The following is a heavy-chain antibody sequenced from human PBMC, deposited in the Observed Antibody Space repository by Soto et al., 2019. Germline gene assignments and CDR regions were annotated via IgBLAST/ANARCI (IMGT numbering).Heavy chain of an antibody. Sequence: QVQLVESGGGVVQPGRSLRLSCAASGFTFSSYGMHWVRQAPGKGLEWVAVISYDGSNKYYADSVKGRFTISRDNSKNTLYLQMNSLRAEDTAVYYCAKVYSSSWYFGWYFDLWGRVTLVTVSS. D-gene: IGHD6-13*01. CDR2: ISYDGSNK. V-gene: IGHV3-30*18. J-gene: IGHJ2*01. CDR1: GFTFSSYG. CDR3: AKVYSSSWYFGWYFDL.